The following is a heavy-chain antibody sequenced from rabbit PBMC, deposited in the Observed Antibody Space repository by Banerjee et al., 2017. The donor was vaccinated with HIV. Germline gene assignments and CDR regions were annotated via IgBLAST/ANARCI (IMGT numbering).Heavy chain of an antibody. D-gene: IGHD8-1*01. Sequence: QSLEESGGDLVKPGASLTLTCTASGFSFGSNDYVCWVRQAPGRGLEWIACIYSGNSGYTYYATWATGRFTCSKTSSTTVALQMTSLTAADTATYFCARDTGSSFSSYGMDLWGPGTLVTVS. CDR2: IYSGNSGYT. V-gene: IGHV1S40*01. CDR3: ARDTGSSFSSYGMDL. J-gene: IGHJ6*01. CDR1: GFSFGSNDY.